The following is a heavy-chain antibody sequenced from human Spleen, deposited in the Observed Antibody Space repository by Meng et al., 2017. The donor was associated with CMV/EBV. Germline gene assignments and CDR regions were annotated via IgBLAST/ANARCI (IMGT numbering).Heavy chain of an antibody. CDR2: INSGGTTR. CDR1: GFTFMTYW. J-gene: IGHJ2*01. V-gene: IGHV3-74*03. CDR3: AKSPIGRRGFGDPYWYFDL. Sequence: GGSLRLSCAASGFTFMTYWMFWVRQAPGKGLVWVSRINSGGTTRTYADSVKGRFTISRDNAKNILYLQMNSLRPEDMAFYYCAKSPIGRRGFGDPYWYFDLWGRGTLVTVSS. D-gene: IGHD3-3*01.